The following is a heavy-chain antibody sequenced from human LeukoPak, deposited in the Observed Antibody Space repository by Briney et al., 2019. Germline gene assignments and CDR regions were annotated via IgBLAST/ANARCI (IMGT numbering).Heavy chain of an antibody. V-gene: IGHV4-38-2*02. CDR1: GYSISSGYY. J-gene: IGHJ5*02. CDR3: ARCHSNRWTFQA. CDR2: IYHSGSI. Sequence: SETLSLTCTVSGYSISSGYYWGWIRHPPGKGLEWIGRIYHSGSISYNPSLKSRVTISVDTSKNQFSLKLSSVTAADTAVYYCARCHSNRWTFQAWGQGTLVTVSS. D-gene: IGHD6-19*01.